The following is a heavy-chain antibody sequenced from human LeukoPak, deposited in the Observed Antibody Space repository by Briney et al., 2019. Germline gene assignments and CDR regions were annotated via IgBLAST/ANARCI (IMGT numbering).Heavy chain of an antibody. D-gene: IGHD4-17*01. CDR3: IVFGDSNH. CDR1: GLTGSHNY. Sequence: SGGSLRLSCAASGLTGSHNYVSWVRQAPGKGLEWVSAIHTSGDTCYADSVKGRFTISRDTSKNTLYPQINSLRVEDTAVYYCIVFGDSNHWGQGTLVTVSS. J-gene: IGHJ5*02. V-gene: IGHV3-53*01. CDR2: IHTSGDT.